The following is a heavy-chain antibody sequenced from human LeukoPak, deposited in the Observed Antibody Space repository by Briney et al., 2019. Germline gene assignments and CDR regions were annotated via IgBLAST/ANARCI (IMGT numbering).Heavy chain of an antibody. CDR2: IYHSGST. V-gene: IGHV4-30-2*01. Sequence: PSQTLSLTCAVSGGSIRSGGYSWSWIRQPPGKGLEWIGYIYHSGSTYYNPSLKSRVTISVDRSKNQFSLKLSSVTAADTAVYYCARAFRDDDDSSRPDAFDIWGQGTMVTVSS. CDR1: GGSIRSGGYS. D-gene: IGHD3-22*01. J-gene: IGHJ3*02. CDR3: ARAFRDDDDSSRPDAFDI.